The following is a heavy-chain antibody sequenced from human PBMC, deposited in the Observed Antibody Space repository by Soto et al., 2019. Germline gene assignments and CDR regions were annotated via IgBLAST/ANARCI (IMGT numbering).Heavy chain of an antibody. J-gene: IGHJ6*02. V-gene: IGHV3-23*01. D-gene: IGHD5-12*01. CDR1: GFTFSTYA. CDR3: AKDHTVYSWYDYYYGMDV. CDR2: ISAGGYNT. Sequence: DVQLLESGGGLVQPGGSLRLSCADSGFTFSTYAINWVRQAPGKGLEWVSAISAGGYNTDYADSVKGRFTISRDNSKNTLYLQMNSLSAEDTAVYYCAKDHTVYSWYDYYYGMDVWGQGTTVTVS.